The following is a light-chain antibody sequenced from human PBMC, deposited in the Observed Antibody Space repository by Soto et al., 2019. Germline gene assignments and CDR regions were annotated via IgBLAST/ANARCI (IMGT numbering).Light chain of an antibody. CDR1: QSVSSY. V-gene: IGKV1-39*01. Sequence: DIQLTQSPCSLSACLGDRVTLTCRASQSVSSYLDWYQQKPGQAPRLLIYGASSRQSGVPDRFSGSGSGTDFTLTISSLQPEDFAAYYCQQSYSTLLTFGGGTNVDVK. CDR2: GAS. CDR3: QQSYSTLLT. J-gene: IGKJ4*02.